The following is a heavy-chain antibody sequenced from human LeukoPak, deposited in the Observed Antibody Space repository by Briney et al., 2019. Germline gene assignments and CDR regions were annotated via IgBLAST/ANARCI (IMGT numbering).Heavy chain of an antibody. Sequence: GGSLRLSCAASGFTFSNFAMTWVRQAPGKGLEWVSAVRGSGTATYYADSVKGRFTISRDNSNNRLYLQMNSLRAEDTAIYYCVKTSRRDSTYDSPFDYWGQGTVVTVSS. V-gene: IGHV3-23*01. CDR3: VKTSRRDSTYDSPFDY. CDR1: GFTFSNFA. CDR2: VRGSGTAT. D-gene: IGHD3-3*01. J-gene: IGHJ4*02.